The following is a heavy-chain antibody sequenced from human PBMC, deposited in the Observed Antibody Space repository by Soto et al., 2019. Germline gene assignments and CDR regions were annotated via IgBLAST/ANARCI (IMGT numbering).Heavy chain of an antibody. D-gene: IGHD6-19*01. CDR2: ILSDGSKQ. CDR1: RFTFSYYA. Sequence: GGSLRLSCAASRFTFSYYAMHWIRQAPGKGLEWVAVILSDGSKQYHAESVKGRFTISRDTSKSTLYLQMNSLRVEDTAVYYCVRTIAVAGHAAFDMWGQGTMVTVSS. J-gene: IGHJ3*02. CDR3: VRTIAVAGHAAFDM. V-gene: IGHV3-30-3*01.